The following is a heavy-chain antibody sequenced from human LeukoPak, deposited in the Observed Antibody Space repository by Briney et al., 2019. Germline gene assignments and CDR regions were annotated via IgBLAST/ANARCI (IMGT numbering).Heavy chain of an antibody. CDR2: INPNSGGT. D-gene: IGHD4-17*01. Sequence: ASVKVSCKASGYTLTGYYMHWVRQAPGQGLEWMGWINPNSGGTNYAQKFQGRVTMTRDTSISTAYMELSRLRSDDTAVYYCAKGRGPYGDYDFDYWGQGTLVTVSS. J-gene: IGHJ4*02. CDR1: GYTLTGYY. CDR3: AKGRGPYGDYDFDY. V-gene: IGHV1-2*02.